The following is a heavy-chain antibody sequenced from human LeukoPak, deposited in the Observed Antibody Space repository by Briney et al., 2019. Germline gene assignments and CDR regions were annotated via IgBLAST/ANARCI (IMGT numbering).Heavy chain of an antibody. CDR3: AKSGAGSDSSGYYYRRYWYFDL. CDR2: ISGSGGST. V-gene: IGHV3-23*01. D-gene: IGHD3-22*01. J-gene: IGHJ2*01. CDR1: GFTFSSYA. Sequence: GGSLRLSCAASGFTFSSYAMSWVRQAPGKGLEWVSAISGSGGSTYYADSVKGRFTISRDNSKNTLYLQMNGLRAEDTAVYYCAKSGAGSDSSGYYYRRYWYFDLWGRGTLVTVSS.